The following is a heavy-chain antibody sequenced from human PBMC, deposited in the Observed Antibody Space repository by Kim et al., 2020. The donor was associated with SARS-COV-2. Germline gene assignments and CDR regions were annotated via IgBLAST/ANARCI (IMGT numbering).Heavy chain of an antibody. CDR2: IRVTGDTK. D-gene: IGHD2-21*01. CDR3: AKEKAGYCGSETCYLGHES. V-gene: IGHV3-23*01. J-gene: IGHJ5*02. Sequence: GGSLRLSCEASGFTFSNSAFPWVRQAPGKGLEWVSSIRVTGDTKVHTDSVKGRFTIFRDNFRNTLYLQMNSLEVEDTAIYYCAKEKAGYCGSETCYLGHESWGQGTLVTVSS. CDR1: GFTFSNSA.